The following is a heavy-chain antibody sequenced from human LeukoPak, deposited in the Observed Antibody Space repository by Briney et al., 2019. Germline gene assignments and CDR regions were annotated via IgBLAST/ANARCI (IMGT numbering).Heavy chain of an antibody. Sequence: ASVKVSCKPSGYTFTGYYIQWVRQAPGQGLEWMGWINPNSGGTNYAQKFQGRATMTRDTSISTAYMELSGLRSDDTAVYYCARDSNSGGLYYYYYMDVWGKGTTVTVSS. CDR3: ARDSNSGGLYYYYYMDV. J-gene: IGHJ6*03. D-gene: IGHD3-16*01. CDR1: GYTFTGYY. CDR2: INPNSGGT. V-gene: IGHV1-2*02.